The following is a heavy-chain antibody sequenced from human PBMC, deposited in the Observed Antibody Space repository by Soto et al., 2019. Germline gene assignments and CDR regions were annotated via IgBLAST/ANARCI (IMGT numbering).Heavy chain of an antibody. CDR3: ARETHRGGYGPLDL. CDR1: GFSFSKYA. Sequence: QVLLVESGGGVVQPGRSLQLSCTASGFSFSKYAMHWVRQAPGKGLEWVAVISYDGRNKDDADSVKGRFTITRDNSKNTLFLQMNSLGPADTAIYYCARETHRGGYGPLDLCGQGTLVTV. V-gene: IGHV3-30*04. CDR2: ISYDGRNK. D-gene: IGHD5-12*01. J-gene: IGHJ5*02.